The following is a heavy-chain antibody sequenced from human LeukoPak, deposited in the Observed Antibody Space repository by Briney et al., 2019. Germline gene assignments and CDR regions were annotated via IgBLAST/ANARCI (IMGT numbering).Heavy chain of an antibody. CDR1: GYTFTSYG. J-gene: IGHJ6*03. Sequence: GASVKVSCKASGYTFTSYGISWVRQAPGQGLEWMGWISAYNGNTNYAQKLQGRVTMTTDTSTSTAYMELRSLRSDDTAVYYCARDLSYGDYYYYYMDVWGKGTTVTVSS. V-gene: IGHV1-18*01. D-gene: IGHD4-17*01. CDR3: ARDLSYGDYYYYYMDV. CDR2: ISAYNGNT.